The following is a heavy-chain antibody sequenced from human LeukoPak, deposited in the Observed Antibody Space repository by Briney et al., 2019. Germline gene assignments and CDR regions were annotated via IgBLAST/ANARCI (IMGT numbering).Heavy chain of an antibody. CDR2: IYYSGST. D-gene: IGHD3-10*01. J-gene: IGHJ4*02. CDR1: GGSISSSSYY. Sequence: MPSETLSLTCTVSGGSISSSSYYWGWIRQPPGKGLEWIGSIYYSGSTYYNPSLKSRVTISVDTSKNQFSLKLSSVTAADTAVYYCARAYGSGSYSRWPTRYFDYWGQGTLVTVSS. CDR3: ARAYGSGSYSRWPTRYFDY. V-gene: IGHV4-39*07.